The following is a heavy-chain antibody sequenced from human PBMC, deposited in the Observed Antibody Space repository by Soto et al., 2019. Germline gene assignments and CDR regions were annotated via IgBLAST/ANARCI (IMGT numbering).Heavy chain of an antibody. V-gene: IGHV3-23*01. J-gene: IGHJ2*01. CDR2: ISGSGTST. CDR3: AEDGIRDFSTVSAFLLNRSPDL. D-gene: IGHD3-9*01. Sequence: GEGLEWVASISGSGTSTYYADSVKGRFTISRDNSKNTMYLQMNSLRAEDTGLFFHAEDGIRDFSTVSAFLLNRSPDL.